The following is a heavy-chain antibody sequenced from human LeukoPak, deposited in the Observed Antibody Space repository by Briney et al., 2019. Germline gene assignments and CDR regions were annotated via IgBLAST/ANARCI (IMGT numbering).Heavy chain of an antibody. CDR2: LYYSGNT. J-gene: IGHJ4*02. CDR1: GGSITSSLYN. Sequence: PSETLSLTCTVSGGSITSSLYNWSCHRPPPGQGLEWIGILYYSGNTYYNPSLKSRVAISVATSKNPLSRKLTSVTAADTAVYYCAREYVDKSDSDYWGQGTRVSVSS. CDR3: AREYVDKSDSDY. D-gene: IGHD3-16*01. V-gene: IGHV4-39*02.